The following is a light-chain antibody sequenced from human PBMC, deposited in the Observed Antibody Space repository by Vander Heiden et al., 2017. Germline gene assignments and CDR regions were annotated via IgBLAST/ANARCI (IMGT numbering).Light chain of an antibody. CDR1: NIATKN. Sequence: SYELTQPPSVSVAPGQTAGITCGGNNIATKNVHWYQQKSGQSPVLLVYDDSNRPSGIPERCSGSTSGNTATLTISRVEAGDEADYYCQVWNTITDHVFGTGTKVTVL. J-gene: IGLJ1*01. V-gene: IGLV3-21*02. CDR3: QVWNTITDHV. CDR2: DDS.